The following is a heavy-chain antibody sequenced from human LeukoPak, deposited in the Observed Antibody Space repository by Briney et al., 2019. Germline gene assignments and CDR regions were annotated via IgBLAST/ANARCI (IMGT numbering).Heavy chain of an antibody. CDR2: IGTSGSYI. V-gene: IGHV3-21*01. D-gene: IGHD1-26*01. CDR1: GFTFSSYS. J-gene: IGHJ6*03. CDR3: AKEGGVYSTPYYMDV. Sequence: GGSLRLSCAASGFTFSSYSMNWVRQAPGKGLEWVSSIGTSGSYIYYTDSVKGRFTISRDNAKNSLYLQMNSLRAEDTAVYYCAKEGGVYSTPYYMDVWGKGPRSPSP.